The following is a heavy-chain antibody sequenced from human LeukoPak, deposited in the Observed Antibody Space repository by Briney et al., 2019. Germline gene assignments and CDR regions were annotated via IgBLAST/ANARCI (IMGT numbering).Heavy chain of an antibody. J-gene: IGHJ4*02. Sequence: PGGSLRLSCATSGFTFSTYWMSWVRQAPGKGLEWVANIKHDGSETYYADSVKGRFTIFRDNAKNSLYLQMDSLGVEDTAVYYCANGDGFDYWGQGTLVIVSS. CDR2: IKHDGSET. CDR1: GFTFSTYW. V-gene: IGHV3-7*01. D-gene: IGHD5-24*01. CDR3: ANGDGFDY.